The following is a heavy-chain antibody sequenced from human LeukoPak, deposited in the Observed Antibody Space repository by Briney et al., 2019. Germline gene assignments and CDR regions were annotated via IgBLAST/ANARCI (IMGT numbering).Heavy chain of an antibody. CDR3: ARDLPGYGDYIDY. CDR1: GYTFTSNA. CDR2: INTNTGNP. Sequence: GASVKVSCKASGYTFTSNAMNWVRQAPGQGLEWMGWINTNTGNPTYAQGFTGRFVFSLDTSVSTAYLQVSSLKTEDTAVYYCARDLPGYGDYIDYWGQGTLVTVS. J-gene: IGHJ4*02. V-gene: IGHV7-4-1*02. D-gene: IGHD4-17*01.